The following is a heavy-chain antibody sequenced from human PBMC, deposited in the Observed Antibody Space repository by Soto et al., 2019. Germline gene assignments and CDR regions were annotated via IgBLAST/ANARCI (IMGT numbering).Heavy chain of an antibody. CDR1: GFTFSTYS. Sequence: GGSVRLSCAASGFTFSTYSMNWVRQAPGKGLEWVSAISGSGGSAYYADSVKGRFTISRDNSKNTLYLQMNSLRTEDTAVYYCAKNRRSSIALPFDPWGQGTLVTVSS. CDR3: AKNRRSSIALPFDP. CDR2: ISGSGGSA. J-gene: IGHJ5*02. D-gene: IGHD6-6*01. V-gene: IGHV3-23*01.